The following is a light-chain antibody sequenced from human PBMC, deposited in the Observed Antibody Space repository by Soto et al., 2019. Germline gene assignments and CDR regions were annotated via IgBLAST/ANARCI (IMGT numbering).Light chain of an antibody. CDR3: QQRSNWPLT. J-gene: IGKJ4*01. CDR2: DTS. V-gene: IGKV3-11*01. Sequence: EIVLTQSPATLSLSPGERATLSCRASQSVNTFLASYQQKPGQSPRLLIYDTSFRATGIPTRFSGSGSETGFSLTLSSLEPEDFAIYYCQQRSNWPLTFGGGTKVEIK. CDR1: QSVNTF.